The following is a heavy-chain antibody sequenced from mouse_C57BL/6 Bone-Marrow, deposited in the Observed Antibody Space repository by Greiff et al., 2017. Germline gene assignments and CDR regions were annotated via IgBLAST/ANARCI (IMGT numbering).Heavy chain of an antibody. V-gene: IGHV5-4*01. CDR3: ARDPAQATEHYAMDY. J-gene: IGHJ4*01. CDR2: ISDGGSYT. Sequence: EVKVVESGGGLVKPGGSLKLSCAASGFTFSSYAMSWVRQTPEKRLEWVATISDGGSYTYHPDNVKGRFTISRDNAKNNLYLQMSHLKSEDTAMYYCARDPAQATEHYAMDYWGQGTSVTVSS. CDR1: GFTFSSYA. D-gene: IGHD3-2*02.